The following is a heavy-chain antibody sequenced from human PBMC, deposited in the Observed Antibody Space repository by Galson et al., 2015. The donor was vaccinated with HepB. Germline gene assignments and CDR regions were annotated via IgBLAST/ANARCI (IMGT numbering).Heavy chain of an antibody. J-gene: IGHJ3*02. CDR1: GGSIRIYY. CDR3: ARQMATSSDAFDI. Sequence: SETLSLTCTGSGGSIRIYYWSGIRQPPWKGLERIGYIYYSGSTNYNPSLKSRVTISVDTSKNQFSLKLSSVTAADTAVYYCARQMATSSDAFDIWGQGTMVTVSS. D-gene: IGHD5-24*01. V-gene: IGHV4-59*01. CDR2: IYYSGST.